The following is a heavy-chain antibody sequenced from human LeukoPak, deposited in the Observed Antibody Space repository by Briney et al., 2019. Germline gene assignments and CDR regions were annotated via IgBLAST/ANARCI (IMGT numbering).Heavy chain of an antibody. Sequence: GGSLRLSCAASGFTFSTYSMNWVRQAPGKGLEWVSYISSSISTMYYADSVEGRFTISRDNAKNSLYLQMNSLRAEDTAVYYCARGATDIGYWGQGTLVTVSS. J-gene: IGHJ4*02. V-gene: IGHV3-48*04. CDR2: ISSSISTM. CDR1: GFTFSTYS. CDR3: ARGATDIGY. D-gene: IGHD1-26*01.